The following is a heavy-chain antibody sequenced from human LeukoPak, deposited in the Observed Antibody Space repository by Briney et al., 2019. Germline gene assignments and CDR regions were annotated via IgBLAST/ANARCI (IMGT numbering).Heavy chain of an antibody. CDR2: IKEDGSDT. J-gene: IGHJ4*02. CDR3: AREWWYLDY. V-gene: IGHV3-7*05. D-gene: IGHD2-15*01. Sequence: GGSLRLSCAASGFTFSTYAMTWVRQARGRGLEWVARIKEDGSDTYYVDSVKGRFTIPRDKAKKTVYLQMNSLRVEDTAVYYCAREWWYLDYWGQGTLVTVSS. CDR1: GFTFSTYA.